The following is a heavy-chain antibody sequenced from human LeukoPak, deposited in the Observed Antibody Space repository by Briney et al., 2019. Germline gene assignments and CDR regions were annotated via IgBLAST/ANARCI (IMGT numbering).Heavy chain of an antibody. CDR2: INPNSGGT. CDR1: GYTFTGYY. V-gene: IGHV1-2*02. J-gene: IGHJ4*02. D-gene: IGHD3-22*01. CDR3: ARVYDSPDGLDY. Sequence: ASVKVSCKASGYTFTGYYMHWVRQAPGQGLEWMRWINPNSGGTNYAQKFQGRVTMTRDTSISTAYMELSRLRSDDTAVYYCARVYDSPDGLDYWGQGTLVTVSS.